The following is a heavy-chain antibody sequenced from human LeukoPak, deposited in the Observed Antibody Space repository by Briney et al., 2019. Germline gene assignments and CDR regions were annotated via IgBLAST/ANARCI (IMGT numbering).Heavy chain of an antibody. D-gene: IGHD2-15*01. V-gene: IGHV4-59*01. J-gene: IGHJ4*02. CDR3: ARGRSGGSWDY. CDR2: IYYSGST. Sequence: PSETLSLTRTVSGGSISSYYWSWIRQPPGKGLEWIGYIYYSGSTNYNPSLKSRVTISVDTSKNQFSLKLSSVTAADTAVYYCARGRSGGSWDYWGQGTLVTVSS. CDR1: GGSISSYY.